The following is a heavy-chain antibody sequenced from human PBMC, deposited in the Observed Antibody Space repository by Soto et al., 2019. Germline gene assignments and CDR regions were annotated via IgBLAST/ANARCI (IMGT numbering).Heavy chain of an antibody. CDR3: ARVYGDYVDYYYGMDV. D-gene: IGHD4-17*01. V-gene: IGHV5-51*01. Sequence: GESLKISWKGSGYSCTSYWIGWVRQMPGKGLEWMGIISPGYSDTRYSPSFHGQVTISAAKSISTAYLQWSSLKASDTAMYYCARVYGDYVDYYYGMDVWGQGTTVTVSS. J-gene: IGHJ6*02. CDR1: GYSCTSYW. CDR2: ISPGYSDT.